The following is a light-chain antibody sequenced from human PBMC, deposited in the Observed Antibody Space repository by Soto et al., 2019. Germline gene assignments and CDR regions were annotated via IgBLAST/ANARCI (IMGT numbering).Light chain of an antibody. CDR2: LNSDGSH. CDR3: QTWGTGIVV. Sequence: QLVLTQSPSASASLGASVKLTCTLSSGHSSYAIAWHQQQPEKGPRYLMKLNSDGSHSKGDGIPDRFSGSSSGAERYLTISSLQSXDEADYYCQTWGTGIVVFGGGTKLTVL. CDR1: SGHSSYA. V-gene: IGLV4-69*01. J-gene: IGLJ2*01.